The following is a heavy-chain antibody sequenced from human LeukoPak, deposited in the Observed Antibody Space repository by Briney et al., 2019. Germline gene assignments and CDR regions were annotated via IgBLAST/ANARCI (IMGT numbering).Heavy chain of an antibody. CDR3: ARGTNYYDSSGYYYAIDY. CDR1: GGTFSSYA. D-gene: IGHD3-22*01. J-gene: IGHJ4*02. V-gene: IGHV1-69*04. CDR2: IIPILGIA. Sequence: ASVKVSCKASGGTFSSYAISWVRQAPGQGLEWMGRIIPILGIANYAQKFQGRVTITADKSTSTAYMELSSLRSEDTAVYYCARGTNYYDSSGYYYAIDYWGQGTLVTVSS.